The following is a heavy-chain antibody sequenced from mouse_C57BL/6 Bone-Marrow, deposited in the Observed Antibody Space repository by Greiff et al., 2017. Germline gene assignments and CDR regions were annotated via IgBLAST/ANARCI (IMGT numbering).Heavy chain of an antibody. J-gene: IGHJ2*01. V-gene: IGHV1-26*01. CDR2: INPNNGGT. D-gene: IGHD1-1*01. CDR1: GYTFTDYY. CDR3: ASCLIDYYGSSHFDY. Sequence: VQLQQSGPELVKPGASVKISCKASGYTFTDYYMNWVKQSHGKSLEWIGDINPNNGGTSYNQKFKGKATLTVDKSSSTAYMELRSLTSEDSAVYYCASCLIDYYGSSHFDYWGQGTTLTVSS.